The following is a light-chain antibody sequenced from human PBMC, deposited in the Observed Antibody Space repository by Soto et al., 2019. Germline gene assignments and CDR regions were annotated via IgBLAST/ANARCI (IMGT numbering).Light chain of an antibody. CDR2: DAS. Sequence: EIVLTHSPATLSLSPGERATLSCRASQSVSSYLAWYQQKPGQAPRLLIYDASSRATGIPDRFSGSGSGTDFTLTINSLEPEDFAVYYCQQFGSSSWTFGQGTKWIS. CDR3: QQFGSSSWT. V-gene: IGKV3-20*01. J-gene: IGKJ1*01. CDR1: QSVSSY.